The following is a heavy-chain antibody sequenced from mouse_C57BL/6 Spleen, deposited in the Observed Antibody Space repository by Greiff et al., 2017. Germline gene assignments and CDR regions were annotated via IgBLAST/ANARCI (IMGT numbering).Heavy chain of an antibody. D-gene: IGHD1-1*01. CDR2: IHPNSGST. V-gene: IGHV1-64*01. Sequence: QVQLQQSGAELVKPGASVKLSCKASGYTFTSYWMHWVKQRPGQGLEWIGMIHPNSGSTNYNEKFKSKATLTVDKSSSTAYMQLSSLTSEDSAVYYCARSGYGSSRWYFDVWGTGTTVTVSS. CDR3: ARSGYGSSRWYFDV. CDR1: GYTFTSYW. J-gene: IGHJ1*03.